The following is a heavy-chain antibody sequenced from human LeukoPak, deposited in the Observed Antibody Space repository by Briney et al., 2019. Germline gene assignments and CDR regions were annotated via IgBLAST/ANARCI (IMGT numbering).Heavy chain of an antibody. J-gene: IGHJ4*02. D-gene: IGHD1-7*01. CDR2: IYYSGST. CDR1: GGSISSGGYY. Sequence: KASETLSLTCTVSGGSISSGGYYWSWIRQHPGKGLEWIGYIYYSGSTYYNPSLKSRVTISVDTSKNQFSLKLSSVTAADTAVYYCARADGTGTTNFDYWGQGTLVTVSS. CDR3: ARADGTGTTNFDY. V-gene: IGHV4-31*03.